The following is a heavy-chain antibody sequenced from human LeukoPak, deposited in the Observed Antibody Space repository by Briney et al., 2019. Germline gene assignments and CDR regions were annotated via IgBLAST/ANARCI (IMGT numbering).Heavy chain of an antibody. CDR3: AREGSVETSGDNGAFDL. CDR2: IKSDGVA. Sequence: GGSLRLSCAASGYILKRYLMIWVRQAPGKGLEWVSVIKSDGVARYADSVKGRFTISRDSSKNAVYLQMSSLRGEDTAVYYCAREGSVETSGDNGAFDLWGQGTMVTVSS. V-gene: IGHV3-53*01. CDR1: GYILKRYL. D-gene: IGHD2-15*01. J-gene: IGHJ3*01.